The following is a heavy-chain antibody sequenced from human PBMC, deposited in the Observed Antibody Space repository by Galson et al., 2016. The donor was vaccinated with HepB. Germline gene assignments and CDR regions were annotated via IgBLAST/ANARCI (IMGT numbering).Heavy chain of an antibody. V-gene: IGHV3-9*01. Sequence: SLRLSCAGSGLRFDDHAFHWVRQAPGKGLEWVAGISWNNGRIGYADSVKGRFTITRDNTNNSLHLQMKTLRPEDTALYYCAKDISPQYDGSGYFTRRCMQQWGQGTLGTVSS. CDR3: AKDISPQYDGSGYFTRRCMQQ. CDR1: GLRFDDHA. D-gene: IGHD3-9*01. CDR2: ISWNNGRI. J-gene: IGHJ1*01.